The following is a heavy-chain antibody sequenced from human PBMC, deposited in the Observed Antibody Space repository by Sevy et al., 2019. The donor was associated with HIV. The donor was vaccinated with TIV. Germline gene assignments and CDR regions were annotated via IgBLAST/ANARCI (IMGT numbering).Heavy chain of an antibody. Sequence: SCAASGFTFGSYGMHWVRQAPGKGLEWVAVISYDGTIKSYADSVRGRFSISRDNADSTLYLLMDSQRAEDTAVYYCAKEGYDILTGFEPGNFDSWGQGTLVTVSS. CDR3: AKEGYDILTGFEPGNFDS. D-gene: IGHD3-9*01. J-gene: IGHJ4*02. CDR2: ISYDGTIK. V-gene: IGHV3-30*18. CDR1: GFTFGSYG.